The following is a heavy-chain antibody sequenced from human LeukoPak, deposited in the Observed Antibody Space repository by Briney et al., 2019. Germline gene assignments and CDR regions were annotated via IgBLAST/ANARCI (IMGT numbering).Heavy chain of an antibody. V-gene: IGHV3-11*04. CDR2: SSKYDDTT. Sequence: GGSLRLSCAASEFSISEYQMSWIRQAPGKVLGWVAYSSKYDDTTKYADSVKGRFTISRDNAKNSVYLQMDGLRVEDTAVYYCARDRRSARPFDNWGQGTLVTVSS. D-gene: IGHD6-6*01. CDR3: ARDRRSARPFDN. J-gene: IGHJ4*02. CDR1: EFSISEYQ.